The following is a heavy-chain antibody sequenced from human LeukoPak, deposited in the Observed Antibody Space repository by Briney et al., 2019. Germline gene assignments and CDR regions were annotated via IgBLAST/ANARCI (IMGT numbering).Heavy chain of an antibody. CDR3: AKGTSYSSGWPFDY. CDR2: ISYDGSNK. D-gene: IGHD6-19*01. CDR1: GFTFSSYG. V-gene: IGHV3-30*18. Sequence: GGSLRLSCAASGFTFSSYGMHWVRQAPGKGLEWVAVISYDGSNKHYADSVKGRFTISRDNSKNTLYLQMNSLRAEDTAVYYCAKGTSYSSGWPFDYWGQGTLVTVSS. J-gene: IGHJ4*02.